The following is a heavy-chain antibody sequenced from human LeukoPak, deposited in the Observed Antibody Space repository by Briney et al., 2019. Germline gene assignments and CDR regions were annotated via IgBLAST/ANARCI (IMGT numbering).Heavy chain of an antibody. Sequence: TGGSLRLSCATSGFTFSNYNMHWIRQAPGKGLEWVAFIHYDGSDKYFPDSVKGRFTISRDNSKNTLYLQMNSLRDEDTAVYYCGRDNWGLDYWGQGTLVTVSS. CDR2: IHYDGSDK. V-gene: IGHV3-30*02. D-gene: IGHD7-27*01. CDR1: GFTFSNYN. CDR3: GRDNWGLDY. J-gene: IGHJ4*02.